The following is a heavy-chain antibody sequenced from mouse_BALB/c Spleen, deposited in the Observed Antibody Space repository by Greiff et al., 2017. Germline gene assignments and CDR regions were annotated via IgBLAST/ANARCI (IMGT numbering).Heavy chain of an antibody. CDR2: ISDGGSYT. V-gene: IGHV5-4*02. Sequence: EVMLVESGGGLVKPGGSLKLSCAASGFTFSDYYMYWVRQTPEKRLEWVATISDGGSYTYYPDSVKGRFTISRDNAKNNLYLQMSSLKSEDTAMYYCARDDQTGKGFAYWGQGTLVTVSA. J-gene: IGHJ3*01. CDR1: GFTFSDYY. D-gene: IGHD4-1*01. CDR3: ARDDQTGKGFAY.